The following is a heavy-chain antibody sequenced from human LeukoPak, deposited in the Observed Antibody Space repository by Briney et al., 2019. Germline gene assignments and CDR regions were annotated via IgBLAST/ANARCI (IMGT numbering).Heavy chain of an antibody. CDR3: ARHSIGYYYYYMDV. CDR2: IAGNGGGI. J-gene: IGHJ6*03. D-gene: IGHD3-22*01. V-gene: IGHV3-64*01. CDR1: GFTFSSYA. Sequence: GGSLRLSCAASGFTFSSYAMHWVRQAPGKGLEYVASIAGNGGGIYYANSVKGRFTISRDNAKNSLYLQMNSLRAEDTAVYYCARHSIGYYYYYMDVWGKGTTVTVSS.